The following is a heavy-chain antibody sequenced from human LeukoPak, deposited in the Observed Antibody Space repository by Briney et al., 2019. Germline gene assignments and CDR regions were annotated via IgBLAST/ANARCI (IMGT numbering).Heavy chain of an antibody. J-gene: IGHJ4*02. D-gene: IGHD6-13*01. CDR3: VRIAAAATY. V-gene: IGHV4-59*08. Sequence: PSETLSLTCTVSGGSITGHYWSWIRQPPGKGLEYIGSIYYSGSTNYNPSLKSRVTISVDTSKNQFSLRLSSVTAADTAVYYCVRIAAAATYWGQGTLVTVSS. CDR1: GGSITGHY. CDR2: IYYSGST.